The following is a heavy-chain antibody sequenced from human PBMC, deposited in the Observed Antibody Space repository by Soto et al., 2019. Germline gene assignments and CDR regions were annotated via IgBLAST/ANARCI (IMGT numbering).Heavy chain of an antibody. J-gene: IGHJ5*02. D-gene: IGHD1-1*01. CDR3: ASHDPGARFDP. Sequence: QVQLVQSGAEVKKPGASVKVSCKAPRYIFTAYFMHWVRQAPGQGLEWMGWINPNNGATHYGLSFQGRLTMTRDTSISTAYMELSSLRSDDTAVYYCASHDPGARFDPWGQRTLVIVSS. CDR1: RYIFTAYF. V-gene: IGHV1-2*02. CDR2: INPNNGAT.